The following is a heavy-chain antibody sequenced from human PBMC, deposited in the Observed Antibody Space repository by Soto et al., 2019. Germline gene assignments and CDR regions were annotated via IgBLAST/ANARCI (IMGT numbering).Heavy chain of an antibody. CDR1: GGSISSYY. CDR2: IYTSGST. J-gene: IGHJ4*02. V-gene: IGHV4-4*07. CDR3: ARDNPYKSGGLFDY. Sequence: PSETLSLTCTVSGGSISSYYWSWIRQPAGKGLEWIGRIYTSGSTNYNPSLKSRVTMSVDTSKNQFSLKLSSVTAADTAVYYCARDNPYKSGGLFDYWGQGTLVNVSS. D-gene: IGHD2-8*02.